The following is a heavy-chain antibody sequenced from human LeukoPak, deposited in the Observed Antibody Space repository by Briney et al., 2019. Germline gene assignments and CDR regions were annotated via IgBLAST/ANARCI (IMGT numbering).Heavy chain of an antibody. Sequence: GESLKISCKGSGYSFTSYWIGWVRQMPGKGLEWMGIIYPGYSDARYSPAFQGQVTISADKSISTAYLQWSSLKASDTAMYYCARQDGYDTTNWFDPWGQGNLVTVSS. D-gene: IGHD5-12*01. CDR2: IYPGYSDA. J-gene: IGHJ5*02. CDR3: ARQDGYDTTNWFDP. CDR1: GYSFTSYW. V-gene: IGHV5-51*01.